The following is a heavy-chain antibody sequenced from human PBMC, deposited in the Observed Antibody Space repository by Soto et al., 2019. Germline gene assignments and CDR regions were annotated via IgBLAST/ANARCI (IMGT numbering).Heavy chain of an antibody. D-gene: IGHD3-22*01. V-gene: IGHV1-18*01. J-gene: IGHJ3*02. CDR3: ARVVHYYDSSGYSSSDAFDI. CDR1: RYTVTSVG. CDR2: ISAYNGNT. Sequence: ASVKVSCKASRYTVTSVGISRVLQAPGPGLEWMGWISAYNGNTNYAKKLQGRVTMTTDTSTSTAYMQLRSLRSDDTAVYYCARVVHYYDSSGYSSSDAFDIWGQGTMVTVSS.